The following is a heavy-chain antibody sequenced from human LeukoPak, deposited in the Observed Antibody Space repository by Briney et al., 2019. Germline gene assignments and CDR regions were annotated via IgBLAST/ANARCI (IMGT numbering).Heavy chain of an antibody. CDR1: GFTFSSYW. V-gene: IGHV3-7*01. CDR2: IKQDGSEK. Sequence: GSLRLSCAASGFTFSSYWMSWVRQAPGKGLEWVANIKQDGSEKYYVDSVKGRFTISRDNAKNSLYLQMNSLRAEDTAVYYCARTSSGWPRGDFDYWGQGTLVTVSS. D-gene: IGHD6-19*01. CDR3: ARTSSGWPRGDFDY. J-gene: IGHJ4*02.